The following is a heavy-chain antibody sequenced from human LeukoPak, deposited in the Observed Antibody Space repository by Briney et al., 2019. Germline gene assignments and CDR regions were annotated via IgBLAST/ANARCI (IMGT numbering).Heavy chain of an antibody. Sequence: ASVKVSCKASGYTFTSYGISWVRQAPGQGLEWMGWISAYNGNTDYAQKLQGRVTMTTDTSTSTAYMELRSLRSDDTAVYYCARGVDSSGWYLYYFDYWGQGTLVTVSS. CDR2: ISAYNGNT. CDR3: ARGVDSSGWYLYYFDY. J-gene: IGHJ4*02. CDR1: GYTFTSYG. D-gene: IGHD6-19*01. V-gene: IGHV1-18*01.